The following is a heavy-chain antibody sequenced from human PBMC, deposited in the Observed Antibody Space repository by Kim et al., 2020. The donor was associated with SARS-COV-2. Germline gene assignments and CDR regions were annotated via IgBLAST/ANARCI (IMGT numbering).Heavy chain of an antibody. V-gene: IGHV4-31*02. Sequence: NPSLKSRVTISVDTSKNQFSLKLSSVTAADTAVYYCARDLGDNWNFGFDYWGQGTLVTVSS. CDR3: ARDLGDNWNFGFDY. J-gene: IGHJ4*02. D-gene: IGHD1-7*01.